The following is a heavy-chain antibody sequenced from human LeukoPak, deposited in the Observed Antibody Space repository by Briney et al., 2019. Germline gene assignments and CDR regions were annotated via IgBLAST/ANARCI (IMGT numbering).Heavy chain of an antibody. CDR2: IKQDGSEK. V-gene: IGHV3-7*05. D-gene: IGHD5-18*01. CDR1: GFTFSIYW. CDR3: AKDSASYGRFDY. Sequence: PGGSLRLSCAASGFTFSIYWMSWVRQASGKGLEWVANIKQDGSEKYYADSVKGRFTISRDDSKNTLYLQMNSLRAEDTAVYFCAKDSASYGRFDYWGQGTLVTVSS. J-gene: IGHJ4*02.